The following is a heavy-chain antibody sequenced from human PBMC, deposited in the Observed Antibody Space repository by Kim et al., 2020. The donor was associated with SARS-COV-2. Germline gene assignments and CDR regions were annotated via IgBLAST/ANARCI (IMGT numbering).Heavy chain of an antibody. CDR2: IYYSGST. CDR3: ATNGAMITFGGVSYAFDI. CDR1: GGSISSGGYY. V-gene: IGHV4-31*03. Sequence: SETLSLTCTVSGGSISSGGYYWSWIRQHPGKGLEWIGYIYYSGSTYYNPSLKSRVTISVDTSKNQFSLKLSSVTAADTAVYYCATNGAMITFGGVSYAFDIWGQGTMVTVSS. D-gene: IGHD3-16*01. J-gene: IGHJ3*02.